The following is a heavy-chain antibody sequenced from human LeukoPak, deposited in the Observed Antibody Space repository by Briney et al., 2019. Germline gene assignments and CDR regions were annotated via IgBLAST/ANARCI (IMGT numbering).Heavy chain of an antibody. Sequence: SETLSLTCTVSGGSISSSSYYWGWIRQPPGKGLEWIGSIYYSGNTYYNPSLKSRVTVSVDTSKNQFSLKLYSVTAADTAVYYCARLPSSSWLNWFDPWGQGTLVTVSS. CDR2: IYYSGNT. J-gene: IGHJ5*02. CDR3: ARLPSSSWLNWFDP. CDR1: GGSISSSSYY. V-gene: IGHV4-39*01. D-gene: IGHD6-13*01.